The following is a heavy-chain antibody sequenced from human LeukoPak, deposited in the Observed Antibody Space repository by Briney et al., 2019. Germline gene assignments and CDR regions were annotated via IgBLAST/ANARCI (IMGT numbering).Heavy chain of an antibody. CDR1: GFTFSDYY. V-gene: IGHV3-11*01. J-gene: IGHJ4*02. D-gene: IGHD6-13*01. Sequence: PGGSLRLSCAASGFTFSDYYMSWIRQAPGKGLEWVSSVEGRFTISRDNAKNSLYLQMNSLRAEDTAVYYCARSGSSWYAGSAGLDYWGQGTLVTVSS. CDR3: ARSGSSWYAGSAGLDY.